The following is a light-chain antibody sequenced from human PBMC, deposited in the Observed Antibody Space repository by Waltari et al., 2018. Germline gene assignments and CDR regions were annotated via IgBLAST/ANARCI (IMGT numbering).Light chain of an antibody. CDR1: QRISSW. J-gene: IGKJ1*01. V-gene: IGKV1-5*03. CDR2: KAS. CDR3: QQYDTFAAT. Sequence: DIQMTQSPSTLSASVGDRVTITCRARQRISSWLAWYQQRPGKAPTLLIYKASYLVSGVQTRFSGRGSVTEFTLSITSLQPDDFATYFCQQYDTFAATFGPGTMVDI.